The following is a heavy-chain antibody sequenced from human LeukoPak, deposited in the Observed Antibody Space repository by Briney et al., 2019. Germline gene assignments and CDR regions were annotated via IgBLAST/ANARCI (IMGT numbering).Heavy chain of an antibody. CDR2: IHFSGST. V-gene: IGHV4-59*08. J-gene: IGHJ4*02. CDR1: GGSISSYY. Sequence: SETLSLTCTVSGGSISSYYWSRIRQPPGKGLEWIGYIHFSGSTNYNPSLKSRVTVSDDKSKNQFSLKLSSVTAADTAVYYCARHDSSGYLGYWGQGTLVTVSS. CDR3: ARHDSSGYLGY. D-gene: IGHD3-22*01.